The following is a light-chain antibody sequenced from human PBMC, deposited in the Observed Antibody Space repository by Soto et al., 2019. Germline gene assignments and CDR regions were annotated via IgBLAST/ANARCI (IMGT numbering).Light chain of an antibody. CDR3: QQSYTTPRIT. CDR2: AAS. Sequence: DSQMTQTPSSLSASIGDIVIITGEASQYIGTYLNWYQHKPGKAPKHLIYAASSLQTGVPSRFTGSGSGTEFTLTIDSLQPEDFATYYCQQSYTTPRITFGQGTRLEI. CDR1: QYIGTY. V-gene: IGKV1-39*01. J-gene: IGKJ5*01.